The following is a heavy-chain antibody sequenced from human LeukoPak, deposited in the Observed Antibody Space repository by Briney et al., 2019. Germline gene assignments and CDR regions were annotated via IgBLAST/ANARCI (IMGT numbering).Heavy chain of an antibody. V-gene: IGHV3-7*01. J-gene: IGHJ5*02. CDR3: ARGRGWIDP. CDR1: GFTFSSYW. Sequence: GGSLRLSCAAAGFTFSSYWMSWVRQAPQKGLEWVASIKEDGSETYYVDSVKGRFTISRDNAKKSVYLQMNNLRVEETAVYYCARGRGWIDPWGQGTLVTVSS. CDR2: IKEDGSET. D-gene: IGHD5-24*01.